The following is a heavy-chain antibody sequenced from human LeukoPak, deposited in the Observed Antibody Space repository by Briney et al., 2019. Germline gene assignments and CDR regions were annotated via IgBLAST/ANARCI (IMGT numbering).Heavy chain of an antibody. D-gene: IGHD4/OR15-4a*01. CDR1: GLTFXSNS. CDR3: ARRAGAYSHPYDY. J-gene: IGHJ4*02. Sequence: GLTFXSNSMSWVRQAPGKGLEWVSFIYSDNTHYSNSVKGRFTISRDNSKNTLYLQMNSLRAEDTAVYYCARRAGAYSHPYDYWGQGTLVTVSS. CDR2: IYSDNT. V-gene: IGHV3-53*01.